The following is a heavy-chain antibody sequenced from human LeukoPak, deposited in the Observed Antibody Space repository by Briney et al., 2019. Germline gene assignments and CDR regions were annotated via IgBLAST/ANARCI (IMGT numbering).Heavy chain of an antibody. CDR2: INTDGSTT. Sequence: PGGSLRLPCAASGFTFSNDWMHWVRQAPGKGLVWVSRINTDGSTTTYADSVKGRFTISRDNAKNTLYLQMNSLRVEDTAVYYCARSRGGSYHYWGQGTLVTVSS. J-gene: IGHJ4*02. D-gene: IGHD3-16*02. CDR3: ARSRGGSYHY. CDR1: GFTFSNDW. V-gene: IGHV3-74*01.